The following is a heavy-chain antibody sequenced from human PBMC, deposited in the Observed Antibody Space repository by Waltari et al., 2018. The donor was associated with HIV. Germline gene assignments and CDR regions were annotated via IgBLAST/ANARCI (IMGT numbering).Heavy chain of an antibody. CDR1: GGSFNGYY. V-gene: IGHV4-34*01. D-gene: IGHD1-7*01. J-gene: IGHJ4*02. Sequence: QVQLQQWGTGLLKPSETLALTCAVYGGSFNGYYWSWFRQPPGKGLEWIGQIDHRGISHYNPTLKDRLTMSVDTSKNQFSLKLTSATAADTAVFYCARGVFSLIVAGTNFDYWGQGFLVTVSS. CDR3: ARGVFSLIVAGTNFDY. CDR2: IDHRGIS.